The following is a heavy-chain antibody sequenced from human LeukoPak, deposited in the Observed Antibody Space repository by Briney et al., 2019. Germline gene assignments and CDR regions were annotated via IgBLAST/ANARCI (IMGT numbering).Heavy chain of an antibody. D-gene: IGHD3-22*01. CDR2: INHSGST. Sequence: PLETLSLTCAVYGGSFSGYYWSWIRQPPGKGLEWIGEINHSGSTNYNPSLKSRVTISVDTSKNQFSLKLSSVTAADTAVYYCARAADDYYDSSGYYYWVNYFDYWGQGTLVTVSS. CDR3: ARAADDYYDSSGYYYWVNYFDY. J-gene: IGHJ4*02. CDR1: GGSFSGYY. V-gene: IGHV4-34*01.